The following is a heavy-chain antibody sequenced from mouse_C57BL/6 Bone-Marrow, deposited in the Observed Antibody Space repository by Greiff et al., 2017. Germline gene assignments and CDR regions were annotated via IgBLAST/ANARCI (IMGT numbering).Heavy chain of an antibody. CDR1: GYTFTSYG. D-gene: IGHD2-4*01. J-gene: IGHJ3*01. CDR2: IYPRSGNT. V-gene: IGHV1-81*01. CDR3: VDYGGFAY. Sequence: QVQLQQSGAELARPGASVKLSCKASGYTFTSYGISWVKQRTGQGLEWIGVIYPRSGNTYYNEKFKGKATLTADKSSSTAYIELRSLTSEDSAVYFCVDYGGFAYWGQGTLVTVSA.